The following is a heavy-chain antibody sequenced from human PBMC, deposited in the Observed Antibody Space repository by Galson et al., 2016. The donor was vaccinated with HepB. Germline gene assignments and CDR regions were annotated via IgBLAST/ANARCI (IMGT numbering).Heavy chain of an antibody. D-gene: IGHD5-12*01. Sequence: SCKASGAMFRNYVIHWVRQAPGQGLEWMGGIIPIFASPNYAQTFQGRDTITADESTTTAYMELSSLTSADTAVYYCARPANPSGDDPYYFDYWGQGTLVTVSS. V-gene: IGHV1-69*01. CDR3: ARPANPSGDDPYYFDY. J-gene: IGHJ4*02. CDR2: IIPIFASP. CDR1: GAMFRNYV.